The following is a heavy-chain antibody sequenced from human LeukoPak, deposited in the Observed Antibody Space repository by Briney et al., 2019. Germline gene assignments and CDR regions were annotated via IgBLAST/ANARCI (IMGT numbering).Heavy chain of an antibody. CDR2: ISSSSSYI. V-gene: IGHV3-21*01. CDR3: ARDSVGTTSPYYFDY. J-gene: IGHJ4*02. Sequence: GGSLRLSWAASGFTFSSYSMNWVRQAPGKGLEWVSSISSSSSYIYYADSVKGRFTISRDNAKNSLYLQMNSLRAEDTAVYYCARDSVGTTSPYYFDYWGQGTLVTVSS. D-gene: IGHD1-26*01. CDR1: GFTFSSYS.